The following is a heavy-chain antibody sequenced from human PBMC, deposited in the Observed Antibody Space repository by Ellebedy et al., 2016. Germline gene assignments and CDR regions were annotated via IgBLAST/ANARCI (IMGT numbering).Heavy chain of an antibody. J-gene: IGHJ4*02. CDR2: IYSSGRS. D-gene: IGHD3-3*01. V-gene: IGHV4-61*09. CDR1: GGSINSGAYY. CDR3: ATLTIPGGSDY. Sequence: SETLSLXCTVSGGSINSGAYYWSWIRQPAGKGLEWIGQIYSSGRSIYNPSLKSRVTMTVDTSKNQLSLELSSVTAADTAVYYCATLTIPGGSDYWGQGTLVTVSS.